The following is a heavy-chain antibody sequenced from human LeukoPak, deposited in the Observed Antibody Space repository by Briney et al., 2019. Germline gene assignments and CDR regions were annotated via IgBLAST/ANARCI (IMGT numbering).Heavy chain of an antibody. CDR3: ARDKRWSLYSYGLGGFDY. V-gene: IGHV4-34*01. J-gene: IGHJ4*02. Sequence: SSETLSLTCAVYGGSFSGYYWSWIRQPPGKGLEWIGEINHSGSTNYNPSLKSRVTISVDTSKNQFSLKLSSVTAADTAVYYCARDKRWSLYSYGLGGFDYWGQGTLVTVSS. D-gene: IGHD5-18*01. CDR1: GGSFSGYY. CDR2: INHSGST.